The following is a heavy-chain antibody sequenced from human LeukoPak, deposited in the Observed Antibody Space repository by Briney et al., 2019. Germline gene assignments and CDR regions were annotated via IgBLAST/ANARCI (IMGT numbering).Heavy chain of an antibody. CDR2: ISYDGSNK. Sequence: GSLRLSCAASGFTFSSYAMHWVRQAPGKGLEWVAVISYDGSNKYYADSVKGRFTISRDNSKNTLYLQMNSLRAEDTAVYYCAKGAVAGVFDYWGQGTLVTVSS. CDR3: AKGAVAGVFDY. J-gene: IGHJ4*02. CDR1: GFTFSSYA. V-gene: IGHV3-30-3*01. D-gene: IGHD6-19*01.